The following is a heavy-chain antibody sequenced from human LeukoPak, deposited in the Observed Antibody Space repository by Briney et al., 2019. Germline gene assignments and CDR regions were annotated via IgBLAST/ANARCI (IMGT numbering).Heavy chain of an antibody. D-gene: IGHD2-2*01. CDR2: IYYSGST. CDR3: ARVGVGYCSSTSCYNWFDP. Sequence: SETLSLTCTVSGGSISSYYWSWIRQPPGKGLEWIGYIYYSGSTNYNPSLKSRVTISVDTSKNQFSLKLSSVTAADTAVYYCARVGVGYCSSTSCYNWFDPWGQGTLVTVSS. J-gene: IGHJ5*02. V-gene: IGHV4-59*01. CDR1: GGSISSYY.